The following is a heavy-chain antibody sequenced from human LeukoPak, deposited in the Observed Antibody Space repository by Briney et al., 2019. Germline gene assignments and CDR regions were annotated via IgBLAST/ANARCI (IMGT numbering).Heavy chain of an antibody. D-gene: IGHD6-13*01. J-gene: IGHJ4*02. CDR2: IIPIFGTA. CDR1: GGTFSSYA. V-gene: IGHV1-69*06. Sequence: GASVKVSCKASGGTFSSYAISWVRQAPGQGLEWMGGIIPIFGTANYAQKFQGRVTITADKSTSTAYMELSSLRSEDTAVYYCARDHSSSRYFDYWGQGTLVTVSS. CDR3: ARDHSSSRYFDY.